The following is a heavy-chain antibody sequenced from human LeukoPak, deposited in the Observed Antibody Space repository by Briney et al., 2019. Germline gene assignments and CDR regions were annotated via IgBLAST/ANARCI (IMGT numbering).Heavy chain of an antibody. J-gene: IGHJ4*02. D-gene: IGHD2-15*01. CDR2: ISGSGGST. Sequence: GGSLRLSCAASGFTFSSYAMSWVRQAPGKGLEWVSAISGSGGSTHYADSVKGRFTISRDNSKNTLYLQMNSLRAEDTAVYYCAKGGYCSGGSCYPYYFDYWGQGTLVTVSS. CDR3: AKGGYCSGGSCYPYYFDY. CDR1: GFTFSSYA. V-gene: IGHV3-23*01.